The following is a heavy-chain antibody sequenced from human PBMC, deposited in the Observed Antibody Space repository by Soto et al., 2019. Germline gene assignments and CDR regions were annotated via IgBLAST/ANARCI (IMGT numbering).Heavy chain of an antibody. CDR1: GLSLRTTGVG. V-gene: IGHV2-5*02. CDR2: LYWDDDK. CDR3: VQSRCGGDCLEVYSSHAYNGLDV. D-gene: IGHD2-21*02. Sequence: QVTLKESGPTLVKPTQTLTLTCTVSGLSLRTTGVGVGWVRQPPGKALEWLALLYWDDDKRYSPSLRSRLTIAKDISEKQVVLTMTNMDNVDTATYYCVQSRCGGDCLEVYSSHAYNGLDVWGQWTTVTVSS. J-gene: IGHJ6*02.